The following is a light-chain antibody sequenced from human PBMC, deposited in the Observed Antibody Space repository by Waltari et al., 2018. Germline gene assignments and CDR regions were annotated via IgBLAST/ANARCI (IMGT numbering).Light chain of an antibody. Sequence: QLVLTQSPSASASLGASVKLTRTLSSGHSDYAIAWHQQQPGKGPRYLMKLNSDGSHNKGDGIPDRFSGSSSGAERYLTISSLQSEDEADYYCHAWRSGILVFAGGTKLTVL. CDR1: SGHSDYA. CDR2: LNSDGSH. CDR3: HAWRSGILV. V-gene: IGLV4-69*01. J-gene: IGLJ2*01.